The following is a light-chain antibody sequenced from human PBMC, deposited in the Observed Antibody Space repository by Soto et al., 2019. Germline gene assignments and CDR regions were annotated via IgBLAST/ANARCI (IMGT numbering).Light chain of an antibody. Sequence: IQLTQSPSSLSSSVGDRVTVTCRASQGIGTYLVWYQQKSGKAPTVLIYASSTLQTGVPSRFSGSGSGTDFSLTISSLQSEDFAVYYCQQYNNWPPSITFGQGTRLEIK. V-gene: IGKV1-9*01. CDR1: QGIGTY. CDR3: QQYNNWPPSIT. J-gene: IGKJ5*01. CDR2: ASS.